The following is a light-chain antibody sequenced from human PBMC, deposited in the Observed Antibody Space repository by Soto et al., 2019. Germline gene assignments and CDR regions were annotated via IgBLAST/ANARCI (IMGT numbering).Light chain of an antibody. J-gene: IGLJ1*01. CDR2: DVS. CDR3: SSYTSRSTLYV. V-gene: IGLV2-14*01. CDR1: SSDVGGYNY. Sequence: QSALTQPASVSGSPGQSITISCTGTSSDVGGYNYVSWYQQHPGKAPKLMIYDVSNRPSVVSNRFSGSKSGNTASLTISGLQAEDEADYYCSSYTSRSTLYVFGTGTKVTVL.